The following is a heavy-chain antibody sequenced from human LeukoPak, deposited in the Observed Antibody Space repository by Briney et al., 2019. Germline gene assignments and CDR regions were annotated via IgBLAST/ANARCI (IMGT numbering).Heavy chain of an antibody. CDR1: GYTFTSYY. CDR2: INPTGGTT. Sequence: ASVKASCKASGYTFTSYYMHWVRQAPGQGLEWMGIINPTGGTTTYAQKFQGRVTMTRDTSTSTVYMGLSSLRSEDTAVYYCARGYGSSGWYRFDPWGQGTLVTVSS. D-gene: IGHD6-19*01. J-gene: IGHJ5*02. CDR3: ARGYGSSGWYRFDP. V-gene: IGHV1-46*01.